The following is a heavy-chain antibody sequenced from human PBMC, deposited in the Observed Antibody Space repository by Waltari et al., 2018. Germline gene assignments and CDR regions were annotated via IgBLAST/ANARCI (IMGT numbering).Heavy chain of an antibody. CDR1: GFTFSSYS. V-gene: IGHV3-21*01. J-gene: IGHJ4*02. D-gene: IGHD2-15*01. CDR2: ISSSSSYI. Sequence: EVQLVESGGGLVKPGGSLRLSCAASGFTFSSYSMNWVRQAPGKGLGWVSSISSSSSYIYYADSVKGRFTISRDNAKNSLYLQMNSLRAEDTAVYYCARDSVGYCSGGSCSDFDYWGQGTLVTVSS. CDR3: ARDSVGYCSGGSCSDFDY.